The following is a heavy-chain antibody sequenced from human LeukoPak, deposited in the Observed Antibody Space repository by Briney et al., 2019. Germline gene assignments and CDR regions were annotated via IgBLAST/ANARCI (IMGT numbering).Heavy chain of an antibody. CDR3: ARGPHVSVLGEYYFDY. CDR1: GFTFSSYW. Sequence: GGSLRLSCAASGFTFSSYWMHWVRQAPGKGLVWVSRINSDGSSTSYADSVKGRFTISRDNAKNTLYLQMNSLRAKDTAVYYCARGPHVSVLGEYYFDYWGQGTLVTVSS. J-gene: IGHJ4*02. D-gene: IGHD3-16*01. CDR2: INSDGSST. V-gene: IGHV3-74*01.